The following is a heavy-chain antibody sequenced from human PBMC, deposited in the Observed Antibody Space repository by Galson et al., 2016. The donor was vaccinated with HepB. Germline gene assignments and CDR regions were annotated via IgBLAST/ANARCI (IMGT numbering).Heavy chain of an antibody. CDR2: IHSGGNT. CDR3: STLNPASPYFDY. Sequence: SLRLSCAASEFTVSNNYMSWVRQAPGKGLEWVSLIHSGGNTRYADSVKGRFTISRDNSRNTVYLQMNSLRAEDTAVYYCSTLNPASPYFDYWGQGTLVTVSS. J-gene: IGHJ4*02. CDR1: EFTVSNNY. V-gene: IGHV3-53*01.